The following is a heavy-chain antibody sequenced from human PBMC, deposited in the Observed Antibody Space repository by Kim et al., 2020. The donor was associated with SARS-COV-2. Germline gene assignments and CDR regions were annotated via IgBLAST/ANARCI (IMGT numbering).Heavy chain of an antibody. CDR2: SSGDT. CDR3: ARLPGS. J-gene: IGHJ5*02. V-gene: IGHV4-4*07. Sequence: SSGDTNYNPSLKSRVTLSIDASKIQFALRLTSVTAADTAVYFCARLPGSWGQGVLVTVSS.